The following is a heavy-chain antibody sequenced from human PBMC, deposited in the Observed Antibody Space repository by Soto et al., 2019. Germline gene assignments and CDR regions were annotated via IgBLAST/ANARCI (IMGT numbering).Heavy chain of an antibody. Sequence: GGSLRLSCTASGFTFGDYAMSWFRQAPGKGLEWVGFIRSKAYGGTTEYAASVKGRFTISRDDSKSIAYLQMNSLKTEDTAVYYCTRDSFRYYYYYYGMDVWGQGTTVTVSS. CDR1: GFTFGDYA. CDR3: TRDSFRYYYYYYGMDV. J-gene: IGHJ6*02. D-gene: IGHD3-16*01. V-gene: IGHV3-49*03. CDR2: IRSKAYGGTT.